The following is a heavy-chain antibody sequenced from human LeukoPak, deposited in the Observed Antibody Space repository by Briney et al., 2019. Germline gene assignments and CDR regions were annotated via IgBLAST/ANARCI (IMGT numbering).Heavy chain of an antibody. CDR2: INWNGGST. Sequence: GGSLRLSCAASGFTFDDYGLSWVRQAPGKGLEWVSTINWNGGSTGYADSVKGRFTISRDNAKNSLYLRMNSLRAEDTALYYCARVSDISVAAYFDYWGQGTLVTVSS. CDR1: GFTFDDYG. CDR3: ARVSDISVAAYFDY. J-gene: IGHJ4*02. D-gene: IGHD6-19*01. V-gene: IGHV3-20*04.